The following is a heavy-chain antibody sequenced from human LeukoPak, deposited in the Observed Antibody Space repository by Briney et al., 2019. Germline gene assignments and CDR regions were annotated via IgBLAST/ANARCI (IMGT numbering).Heavy chain of an antibody. J-gene: IGHJ4*02. D-gene: IGHD3-10*01. V-gene: IGHV3-23*01. CDR1: GFTFTSYA. CDR2: IGGSAQTT. Sequence: GGSLRLSCAASGFTFTSYAMSWVRQAPGKGLEWVSAIGGSAQTTYYADSVRGRFTISRDNAKNSLYLQMNSLRVEDTAVYYCARDRVSGSGSIDYWGQGTLVTVSS. CDR3: ARDRVSGSGSIDY.